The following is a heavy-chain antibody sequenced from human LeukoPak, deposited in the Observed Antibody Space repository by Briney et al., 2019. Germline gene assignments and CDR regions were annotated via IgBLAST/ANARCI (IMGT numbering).Heavy chain of an antibody. CDR3: ARDCSGGSCYIY. J-gene: IGHJ4*02. D-gene: IGHD2-15*01. V-gene: IGHV1-69*06. CDR2: IIPIFGTA. CDR1: GGTFSSYA. Sequence: SVKVSCKASGGTFSSYAISWVRQAPGQGLEWMGGIIPIFGTANYAQKFQGRVTITADKSTSTAYMELSSLRSEDTAVYYCARDCSGGSCYIYWGQGTLVTVSS.